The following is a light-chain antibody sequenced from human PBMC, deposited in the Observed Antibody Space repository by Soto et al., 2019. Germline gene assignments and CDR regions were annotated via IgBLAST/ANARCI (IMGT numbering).Light chain of an antibody. Sequence: VTQRPATLSVYRGQRSTRSCRASQSVSSNLAWYQQKPGQAPRLLIYGASTRATGIPARFSGSGSGTEFTLTISRLQPEDFAVYYCQQYNNWQTFGQRVKVDI. CDR2: GAS. CDR1: QSVSSN. J-gene: IGKJ1*01. V-gene: IGKV3-15*01. CDR3: QQYNNWQT.